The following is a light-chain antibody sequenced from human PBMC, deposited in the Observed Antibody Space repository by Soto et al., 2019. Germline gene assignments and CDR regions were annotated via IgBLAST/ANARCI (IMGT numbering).Light chain of an antibody. Sequence: DIQMTQSPSTLSASVGYRVAITCRASQSISGWLAWYQRKPGKAPNFLIYDASNLDSGVPSRFSGSGSGTEFTLTISSLQPDDFATYYCQQYNTYSLTFGQGTKVEIK. J-gene: IGKJ1*01. CDR2: DAS. CDR3: QQYNTYSLT. CDR1: QSISGW. V-gene: IGKV1-5*01.